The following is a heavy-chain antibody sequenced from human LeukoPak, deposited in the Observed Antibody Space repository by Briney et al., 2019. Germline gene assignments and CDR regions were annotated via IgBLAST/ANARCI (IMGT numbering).Heavy chain of an antibody. CDR2: IYYSGST. Sequence: SETLSLTCTVSGGSISSSSYYWGWIRQPPGKGLEWIGSIYYSGSTYYNPSLKSRVTISVDTSKNQFSLKLSSVTAADTAVYYCARGVSGVVVPAAIMHYYYYMDVWGKGTTVTISS. CDR3: ARGVSGVVVPAAIMHYYYYMDV. V-gene: IGHV4-39*07. CDR1: GGSISSSSYY. D-gene: IGHD2-2*01. J-gene: IGHJ6*03.